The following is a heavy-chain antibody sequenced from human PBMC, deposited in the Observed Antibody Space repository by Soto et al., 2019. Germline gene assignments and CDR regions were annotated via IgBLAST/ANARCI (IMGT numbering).Heavy chain of an antibody. D-gene: IGHD3-3*01. CDR1: GGSISSYY. Sequence: KASETLSLTCTVSGGSISSYYWSWIRQPAGKGLEWIGRIYTSGSTNYNPSLKSRVTMSVDTSKNQFSLKLSSVTAADTAVYYCAREWNYYDFWSGYYEVSGYYYGMDVWGQGTTVTVSS. V-gene: IGHV4-4*07. J-gene: IGHJ6*02. CDR2: IYTSGST. CDR3: AREWNYYDFWSGYYEVSGYYYGMDV.